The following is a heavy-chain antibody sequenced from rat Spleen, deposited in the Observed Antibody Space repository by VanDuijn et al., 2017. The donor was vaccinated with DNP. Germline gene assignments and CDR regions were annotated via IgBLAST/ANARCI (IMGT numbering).Heavy chain of an antibody. J-gene: IGHJ2*01. V-gene: IGHV6-21*01. CDR1: GFTFSDYW. D-gene: IGHD5-1*01. Sequence: EVKLEESGGGLVQPGMSMRLSCTTSGFTFSDYWMDWVRQAPGKGLEWVAEVRNKASNYATYYGKSVKGRFTVSRDDSKSTVYLQMDIIRFEDSGIYYGGNWEPPYWGQGVMVSVSA. CDR2: VRNKASNYAT. CDR3: GNWEPPY.